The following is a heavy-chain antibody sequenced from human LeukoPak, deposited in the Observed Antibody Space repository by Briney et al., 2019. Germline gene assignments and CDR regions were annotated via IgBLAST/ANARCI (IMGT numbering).Heavy chain of an antibody. J-gene: IGHJ4*02. D-gene: IGHD1-1*01. CDR2: IHTSGNT. V-gene: IGHV4-61*02. CDR1: GDSVSSGTYY. Sequence: SQTLSLTCIVSGDSVSSGTYYWTWLRQPAGKGLEWIGRIHTSGNTNYSPSLKSRVIISRDPSKNQFSLRLTSVTAADTAVYYCVRDWNGDYFDYWGQGTLVTVSS. CDR3: VRDWNGDYFDY.